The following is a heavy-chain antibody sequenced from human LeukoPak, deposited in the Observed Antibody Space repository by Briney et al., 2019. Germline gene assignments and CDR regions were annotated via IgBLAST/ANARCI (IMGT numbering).Heavy chain of an antibody. D-gene: IGHD3-22*01. CDR2: IYYSGST. CDR1: GGSISSSSYY. J-gene: IGHJ4*02. V-gene: IGHV4-39*01. CDR3: ARAPHFFDTSGSRYYFDY. Sequence: SETLSLTCTVSGGSISSSSYYWGWIRQPPGKGLEWIGSIYYSGSTYYNPSLKSRVTISVDTSKNQFSLKLSSVTAADTAVYYCARAPHFFDTSGSRYYFDYWGQGALVTVSS.